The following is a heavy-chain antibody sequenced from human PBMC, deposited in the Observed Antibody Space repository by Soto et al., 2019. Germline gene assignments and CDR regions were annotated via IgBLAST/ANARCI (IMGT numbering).Heavy chain of an antibody. D-gene: IGHD3-9*01. CDR2: ISYDGSNK. CDR3: AKGTMYSDILTGPLFDP. CDR1: GFTFSSYA. Sequence: GGSLRLSCAASGFTFSSYAMSWVRQAPGKGLEWVAVISYDGSNKYYADSVKGRFTISRDNSKNTLYLQMNSLRAEDTAVYYCAKGTMYSDILTGPLFDPWGQGTLVTVSS. J-gene: IGHJ5*02. V-gene: IGHV3-30*18.